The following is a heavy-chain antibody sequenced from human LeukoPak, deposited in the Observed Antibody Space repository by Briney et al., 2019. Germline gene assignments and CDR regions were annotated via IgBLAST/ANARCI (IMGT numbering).Heavy chain of an antibody. J-gene: IGHJ4*02. CDR1: GYSISSGYY. V-gene: IGHV4-38-2*02. Sequence: TSETLSLTCAVSGYSISSGYYWGWIRQSPGMGLEWIGSIYHSGSSYYNPSLKSRVTISVDTSKNQFSLKLRSVTAADTAVYYCARDPIAGVDYWGQGTLVTVSS. D-gene: IGHD2-15*01. CDR2: IYHSGSS. CDR3: ARDPIAGVDY.